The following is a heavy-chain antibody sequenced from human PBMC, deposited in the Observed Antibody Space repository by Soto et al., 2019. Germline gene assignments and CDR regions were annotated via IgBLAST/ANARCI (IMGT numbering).Heavy chain of an antibody. CDR2: IIPILGIA. CDR1: GYTFTSYA. Sequence: SVKVSCKASGYTFTSYAMHWVRQAPGQRLEWMGRIIPILGIANYAQKFQGRVTITADKSTSTAYMELSSLRSEDTAVYYCARRVEEWFGELSRGRYYYGMDVWGQGTTVTVSS. J-gene: IGHJ6*02. D-gene: IGHD3-10*01. V-gene: IGHV1-69*04. CDR3: ARRVEEWFGELSRGRYYYGMDV.